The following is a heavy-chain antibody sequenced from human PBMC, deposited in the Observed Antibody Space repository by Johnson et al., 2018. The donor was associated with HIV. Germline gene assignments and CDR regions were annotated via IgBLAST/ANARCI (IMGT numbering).Heavy chain of an antibody. CDR3: AKRGSGWPSDAFDI. D-gene: IGHD6-19*01. V-gene: IGHV3-23*04. Sequence: EVQLVESGGGAVQPGTSLRLSCAASGFTFNRYAMHWVRQAPGKGLEWVSVISGTGGTTYSADSVRGRFSISSDKSKDTLYLQMSSLRAEDTAVYYCAKRGSGWPSDAFDIWGQGTMVTVSS. J-gene: IGHJ3*02. CDR2: ISGTGGTT. CDR1: GFTFNRYA.